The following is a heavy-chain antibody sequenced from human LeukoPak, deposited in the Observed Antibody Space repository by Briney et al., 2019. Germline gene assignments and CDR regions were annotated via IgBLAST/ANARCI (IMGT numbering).Heavy chain of an antibody. D-gene: IGHD3-22*01. J-gene: IGHJ4*02. CDR3: ARPNGPYYYDDSYHYFLY. Sequence: ASVKVSCKASGGTFSSYAISWVRQAPGQGLEWMGWISAYNGNTNYAQKLQGRVTMTTDTSTSTAYMELRSLRSDDTAVYYCARPNGPYYYDDSYHYFLYWGQGTLVTVSS. CDR2: ISAYNGNT. CDR1: GGTFSSYA. V-gene: IGHV1-18*01.